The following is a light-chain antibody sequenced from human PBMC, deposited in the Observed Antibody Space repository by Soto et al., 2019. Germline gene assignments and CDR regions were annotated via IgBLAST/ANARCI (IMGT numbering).Light chain of an antibody. CDR3: QQYGSSST. Sequence: EIVLTQSPGTLSLSPGERATLSCRASQSVSSSYLAWYQQKPGQAPRLLIYGASSRATGIPDRFSGSGSGTDFTLTISRLEPEDFAVYYCQQYGSSSTCGQGTK. J-gene: IGKJ1*01. CDR2: GAS. CDR1: QSVSSSY. V-gene: IGKV3-20*01.